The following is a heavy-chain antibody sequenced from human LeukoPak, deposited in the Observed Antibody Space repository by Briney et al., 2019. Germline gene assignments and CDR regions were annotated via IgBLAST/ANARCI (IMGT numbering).Heavy chain of an antibody. V-gene: IGHV3-23*01. D-gene: IGHD6-19*01. CDR3: AKVASADAEARLNY. J-gene: IGHJ4*02. CDR2: ISGSGGGT. Sequence: GGSLRLSCAASGFTFSSYAMSWVRQAPGKGLEWVSAISGSGGGTYYADSVKDRFTISRDYSNNTLYLQMNSLRADDTAVYYCAKVASADAEARLNYWGQGTLVSVSS. CDR1: GFTFSSYA.